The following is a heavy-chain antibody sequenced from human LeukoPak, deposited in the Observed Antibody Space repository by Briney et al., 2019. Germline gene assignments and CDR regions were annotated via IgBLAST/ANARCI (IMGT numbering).Heavy chain of an antibody. CDR3: ARDPAMTFNWFDP. V-gene: IGHV4-38-2*02. CDR1: GYSISSGY. Sequence: SETLSLTCGVSGYSISSGYWAWIRQPPGKGLEWIASIYHSGTTYPNPSLQSRVTLSVDTSRNQFSLKLSAVTAADTAVYYCARDPAMTFNWFDPWGQGTLVIVSS. CDR2: IYHSGTT. J-gene: IGHJ5*02. D-gene: IGHD2-21*02.